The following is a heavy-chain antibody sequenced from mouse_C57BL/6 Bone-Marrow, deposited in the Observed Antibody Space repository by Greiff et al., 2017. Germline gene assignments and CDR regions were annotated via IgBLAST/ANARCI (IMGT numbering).Heavy chain of an antibody. CDR1: GFTFSDYG. CDR3: ARPADGYLDY. Sequence: EVHLVESGGGLVKPGGSLKLSCAASGFTFSDYGMHWVRQAPEKGLEWVAYISSGSSTIYYADTVKGRFTISRDNAKNTLFLQMTSLRSEDTAMYYCARPADGYLDYWGQGTTLTVSS. V-gene: IGHV5-17*01. CDR2: ISSGSSTI. D-gene: IGHD2-3*01. J-gene: IGHJ2*01.